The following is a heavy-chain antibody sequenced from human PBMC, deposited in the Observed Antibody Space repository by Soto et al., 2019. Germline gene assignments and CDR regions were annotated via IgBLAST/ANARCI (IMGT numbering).Heavy chain of an antibody. CDR3: ARGPCSYCYPWPLSFDR. J-gene: IGHJ5*02. V-gene: IGHV4-31*03. D-gene: IGHD3-16*02. CDR2: LHFSGST. Sequence: SETLSLTCTISGGSLNSQNYYWTWIRHLPGKGLQWIGYLHFSGSTYYNPSLESRVSISTDTAKTQFSLQLTYVSAADTAVYYCARGPCSYCYPWPLSFDRWGQGILVTVSS. CDR1: GGSLNSQNYY.